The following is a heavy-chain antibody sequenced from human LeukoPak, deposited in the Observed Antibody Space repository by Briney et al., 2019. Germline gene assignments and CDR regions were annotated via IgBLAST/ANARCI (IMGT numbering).Heavy chain of an antibody. D-gene: IGHD6-19*01. CDR2: IYSSGTT. CDR1: GGSITSYS. CDR3: ARTLVAATDYFDY. V-gene: IGHV4-59*01. J-gene: IGHJ4*02. Sequence: PSETLSLTCTVSGGSITSYSWSWIRQPPGKGLEWIGYIYSSGTTNYNPSLKSRVTISVDTSKNHFSLKLSSATAADTAVYYCARTLVAATDYFDYWGQGALVTVSS.